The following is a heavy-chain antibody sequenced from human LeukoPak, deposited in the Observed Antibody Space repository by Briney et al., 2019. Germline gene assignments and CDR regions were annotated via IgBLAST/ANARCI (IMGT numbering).Heavy chain of an antibody. Sequence: SGGSLRLSCAASGFTFRSYGMHWVRQAPGKGLEWVTFIGYDGSNKYYTDPVKGRFTISRDNSKNTLYLQMNSLRTEDTAVYYCAKDSYYYYIDVWGKGTTVTVSS. CDR3: AKDSYYYYIDV. CDR2: IGYDGSNK. CDR1: GFTFRSYG. V-gene: IGHV3-30*02. J-gene: IGHJ6*03.